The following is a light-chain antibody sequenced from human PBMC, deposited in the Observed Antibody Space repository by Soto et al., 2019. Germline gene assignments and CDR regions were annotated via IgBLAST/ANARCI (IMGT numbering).Light chain of an antibody. CDR2: VAS. J-gene: IGKJ1*01. CDR1: QSIGPY. CDR3: QQSHSSPLT. Sequence: DIQMTQSPSSLSASVGDRVTITCRASQSIGPYLSWYQEKPGTPPRLLIYVASSLESGVPSRFSGSAYGTDFPLTISSLQPEDFATYYCQQSHSSPLTFGQGTKVEI. V-gene: IGKV1-39*01.